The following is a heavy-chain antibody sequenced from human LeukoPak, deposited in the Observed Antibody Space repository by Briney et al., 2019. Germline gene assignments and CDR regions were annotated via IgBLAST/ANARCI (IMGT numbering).Heavy chain of an antibody. Sequence: GASLQISSKGSGSSFTSYWIGWVRQLPGKGLEWMGIIYPGDSDTRYSPSFQGQVTISADKSISTAYLQWSSLKASDTAMYYCARPGSGYSSGWAFDYWGQGTLVTVSS. CDR1: GSSFTSYW. J-gene: IGHJ4*02. V-gene: IGHV5-51*01. CDR2: IYPGDSDT. D-gene: IGHD6-19*01. CDR3: ARPGSGYSSGWAFDY.